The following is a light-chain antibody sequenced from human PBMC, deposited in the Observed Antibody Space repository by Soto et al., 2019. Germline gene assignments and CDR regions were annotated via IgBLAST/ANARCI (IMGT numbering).Light chain of an antibody. V-gene: IGKV1-39*01. CDR2: GAS. Sequence: DIQMTQSPSSLSASAGDRVTITCRASQSISTYLNWYQQKPGKAPKLLIYGASSLQSGVPSRFSGSGSGTDFTLSISSLQPEDFGTYPCQQSYSFPWTFGQGNKVEIK. CDR1: QSISTY. J-gene: IGKJ1*01. CDR3: QQSYSFPWT.